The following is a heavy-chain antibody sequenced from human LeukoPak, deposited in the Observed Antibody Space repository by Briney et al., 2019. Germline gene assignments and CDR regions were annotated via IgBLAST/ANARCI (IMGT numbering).Heavy chain of an antibody. Sequence: GASVKVSCEASGDTFSNYGINWVRQAPGQGLEWMGGSTPIFHTANYAQKFQGRVTISADESTITAYMELSSLRSEDTAVYYCAREDWNPPYYYYGMGVWGQGTMVTVSS. D-gene: IGHD1-1*01. V-gene: IGHV1-69*13. CDR3: AREDWNPPYYYYGMGV. CDR1: GDTFSNYG. CDR2: STPIFHTA. J-gene: IGHJ6*02.